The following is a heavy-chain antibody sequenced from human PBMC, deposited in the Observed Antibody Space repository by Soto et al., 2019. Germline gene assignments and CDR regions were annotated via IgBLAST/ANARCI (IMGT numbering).Heavy chain of an antibody. D-gene: IGHD3-22*01. Sequence: ASVKVSCKASGYAFTTYAIHWVRQAPGQRLEWMGWINAGNGDTKYSQRFQGRVTITRDKSASTAYMELSSLRSEDTAVYYCARALGVVVIDYWGQGTRVTVSS. V-gene: IGHV1-3*01. CDR2: INAGNGDT. CDR3: ARALGVVVIDY. J-gene: IGHJ4*02. CDR1: GYAFTTYA.